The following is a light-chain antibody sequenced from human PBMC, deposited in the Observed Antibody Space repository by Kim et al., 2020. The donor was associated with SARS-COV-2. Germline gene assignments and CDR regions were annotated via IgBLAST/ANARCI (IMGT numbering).Light chain of an antibody. CDR2: GAS. Sequence: SVSAGDRPTLTCSASQSVSSTLAWYQQNPGRAPRLLIYGASTRATGIPARVSGSGSETEFTLTISSLESEDVAVYYCQKYNNLWTFGQGTKVDIK. V-gene: IGKV3-15*01. J-gene: IGKJ1*01. CDR3: QKYNNLWT. CDR1: QSVSST.